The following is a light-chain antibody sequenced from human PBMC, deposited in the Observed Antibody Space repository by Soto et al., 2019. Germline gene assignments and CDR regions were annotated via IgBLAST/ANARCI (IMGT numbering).Light chain of an antibody. CDR1: QSVSSSY. CDR3: QQYGSSQFT. Sequence: EIVLTQSPGTLSLSPGERATLSCRASQSVSSSYLAWYQQKPGQAPRLLIYGASSRATGIPDRFSGSGSGTDLTLTISRLEPQDFAVYYCQQYGSSQFTFGPGTKVHIK. CDR2: GAS. V-gene: IGKV3-20*01. J-gene: IGKJ3*01.